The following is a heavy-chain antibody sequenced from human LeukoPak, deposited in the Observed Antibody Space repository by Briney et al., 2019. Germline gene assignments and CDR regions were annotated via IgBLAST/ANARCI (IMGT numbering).Heavy chain of an antibody. D-gene: IGHD3-22*01. CDR1: GFTFSSYS. J-gene: IGHJ5*02. CDR3: ARDRYYYDSSGYYSS. CDR2: ISSSSSTI. Sequence: GGSLRLSCAASGFTFSSYSMNWVRQAPGKGLEWVSYISSSSSTIYYADSMKGRFTISRDNAKNSLYLQMNSLRAEDTAVYYCARDRYYYDSSGYYSSWGQGTLVTVSS. V-gene: IGHV3-48*01.